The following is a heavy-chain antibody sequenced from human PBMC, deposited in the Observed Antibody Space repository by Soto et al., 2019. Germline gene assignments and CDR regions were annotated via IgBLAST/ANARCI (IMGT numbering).Heavy chain of an antibody. CDR1: GYTFTSYG. D-gene: IGHD3-22*01. CDR3: ARDSDYYDSSGYYGTNKEFDY. CDR2: ISAYNGNT. J-gene: IGHJ4*02. V-gene: IGHV1-18*01. Sequence: AASVKVSCKASGYTFTSYGISWVRQAPGQGLEWMGWISAYNGNTNYAQKLQGRVTMTTDTSTSTAYMELRSLRSDDTAVYYCARDSDYYDSSGYYGTNKEFDYWGQGTLVTVS.